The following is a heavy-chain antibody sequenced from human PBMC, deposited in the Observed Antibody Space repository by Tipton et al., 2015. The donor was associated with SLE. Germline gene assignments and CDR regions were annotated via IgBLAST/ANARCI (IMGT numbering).Heavy chain of an antibody. V-gene: IGHV3-30*02. J-gene: IGHJ3*01. CDR1: GFEFSAYG. CDR3: ATLSGRDM. D-gene: IGHD6-19*01. CDR2: TRYYGGLE. Sequence: SLRLSCVGSGFEFSAYGMHWVRQPPGKGLEWVAFTRYYGGLESYVDSVRGRFTISRDNFRKTLVLQMNSLRPEDTAVYYCATLSGRDMWGQGTMVTVPS.